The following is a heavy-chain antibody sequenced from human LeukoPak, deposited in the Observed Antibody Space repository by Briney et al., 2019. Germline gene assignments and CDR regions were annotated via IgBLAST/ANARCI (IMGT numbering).Heavy chain of an antibody. V-gene: IGHV3-48*01. CDR1: EFTFSSYS. CDR3: ARDSWVAGHRHFDY. CDR2: ITNSGNSK. J-gene: IGHJ4*02. Sequence: GGSLRLSCAASEFTFSSYSMNWVRQAPGKGLEWVSYITNSGNSKSYADSVKGRFTISRDNAKNSVYLQMNSLRAEDTAVYYCARDSWVAGHRHFDYWGQGTLVTVSS. D-gene: IGHD6-19*01.